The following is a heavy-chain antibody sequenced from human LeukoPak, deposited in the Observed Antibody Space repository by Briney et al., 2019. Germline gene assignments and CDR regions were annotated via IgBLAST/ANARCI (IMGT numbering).Heavy chain of an antibody. CDR3: ASNSYDSSGYYYS. V-gene: IGHV3-23*01. CDR2: ISGSGGST. CDR1: GFIFTNYA. J-gene: IGHJ4*02. D-gene: IGHD3-22*01. Sequence: GGSLRLSCAASGFIFTNYAMSWVRQAPGKGLEWVSAISGSGGSTYYADSVKGRFTISRDNAKNSLYLQMNSLRAEDTAVYYCASNSYDSSGYYYSWGQGTLVTVSS.